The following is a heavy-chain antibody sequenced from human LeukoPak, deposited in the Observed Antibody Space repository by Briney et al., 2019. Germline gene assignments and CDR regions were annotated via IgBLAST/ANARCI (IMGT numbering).Heavy chain of an antibody. Sequence: ASVKVSCKASGYTFTGYYMRWVRQAPGQGLEWMGWINPNSGGTNYAQKFQGRVTMTRDTSISTAYMELSRLRSDDTAVYYCAGGYCSGGSCYDYWGQGTLVTVSS. CDR1: GYTFTGYY. CDR2: INPNSGGT. V-gene: IGHV1-2*02. CDR3: AGGYCSGGSCYDY. J-gene: IGHJ4*02. D-gene: IGHD2-15*01.